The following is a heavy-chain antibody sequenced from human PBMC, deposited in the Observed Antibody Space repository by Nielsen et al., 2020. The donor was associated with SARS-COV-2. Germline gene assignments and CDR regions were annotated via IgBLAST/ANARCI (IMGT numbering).Heavy chain of an antibody. D-gene: IGHD1-1*01. CDR3: VRGGSGTKGRLFDY. CDR2: IFHSGNN. Sequence: SETLSLTCTVSGYSISSGYYWGWVRQPPGKGLEWIGSIFHSGNNYYNSSLKSRVTISVDTSKNHFSPKLNSVTAADTAVYYCVRGGSGTKGRLFDYWGQGTLVTVSS. V-gene: IGHV4-38-2*02. J-gene: IGHJ4*02. CDR1: GYSISSGYY.